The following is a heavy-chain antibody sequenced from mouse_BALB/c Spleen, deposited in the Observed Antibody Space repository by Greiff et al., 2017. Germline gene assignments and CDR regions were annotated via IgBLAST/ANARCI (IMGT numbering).Heavy chain of an antibody. CDR3: ASSLRYGNYPAWFAY. V-gene: IGHV3-6*02. Sequence: VQLKESGPGLVKPSQSLSLTCTVTGYSITSDYAWNWIRQFPGNKLEWMGYISYDGSNNYNPSLKNRISITRDTSKNQFFLKLNSVTTEDTATYYCASSLRYGNYPAWFAYWGQGTLVTVSA. J-gene: IGHJ3*01. CDR1: GYSITSDYA. D-gene: IGHD2-1*01. CDR2: ISYDGSN.